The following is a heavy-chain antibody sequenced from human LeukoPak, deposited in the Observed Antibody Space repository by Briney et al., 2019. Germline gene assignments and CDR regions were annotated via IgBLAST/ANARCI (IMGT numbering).Heavy chain of an antibody. CDR2: INHSGST. CDR1: GVSFSGYY. CDR3: ARAGYYYGMDV. J-gene: IGHJ6*02. Sequence: SETLSLTCAVYGVSFSGYYWSWIRQPPGKGLEWIGEINHSGSTNYNPSLKSRVTISVDTSKNQFSLKLSSVTAADTAVYYCARAGYYYGMDVWGQGTTVTVSS. V-gene: IGHV4-34*01.